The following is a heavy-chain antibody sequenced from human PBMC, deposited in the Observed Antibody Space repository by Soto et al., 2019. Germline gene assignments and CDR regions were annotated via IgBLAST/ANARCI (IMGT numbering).Heavy chain of an antibody. CDR1: GGSISSYY. Sequence: ETLSLTCTVSGGSISSYYWSWIRQPPGKGLEWIGYIYYSGSTNYNPSLKSRVTISVDTSKNQFSLKLSSVTAADTAVYYCARVVEKTSGYGVYYYYGMDVWGQGTTVTVSS. V-gene: IGHV4-59*01. J-gene: IGHJ6*02. D-gene: IGHD5-12*01. CDR2: IYYSGST. CDR3: ARVVEKTSGYGVYYYYGMDV.